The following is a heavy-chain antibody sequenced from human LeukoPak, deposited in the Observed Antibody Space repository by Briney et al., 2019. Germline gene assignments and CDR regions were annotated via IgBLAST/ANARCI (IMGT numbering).Heavy chain of an antibody. CDR3: ARGGSYLSAFDI. J-gene: IGHJ3*02. V-gene: IGHV3-53*01. Sequence: GGSLRLSCAASGFTFSSYGMSWIRQAPGKGLEWVSIIYSGGSTFYADSVKGRFTISRDNSKNTLYLQMNSLRAEDTAVYYCARGGSYLSAFDIWGQGTMVTVSS. CDR1: GFTFSSYG. D-gene: IGHD1-26*01. CDR2: IYSGGST.